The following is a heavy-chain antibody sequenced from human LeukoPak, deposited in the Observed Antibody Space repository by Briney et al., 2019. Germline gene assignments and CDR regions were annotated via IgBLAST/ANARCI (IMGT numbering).Heavy chain of an antibody. V-gene: IGHV4-39*02. CDR2: IYYSGST. J-gene: IGHJ4*02. D-gene: IGHD6-13*01. CDR3: ATDLRSGSSSWFPGRKYYFDY. CDR1: GRSISSSTYY. Sequence: NPSETLSLTCTVSGRSISSSTYYWGRIRQHPGKGLEWIGSIYYSGSTSYHPSMNRRVNISVDTSKHQFSLKLSSVTAPDTAVYYCATDLRSGSSSWFPGRKYYFDYWGQGTLVTVSS.